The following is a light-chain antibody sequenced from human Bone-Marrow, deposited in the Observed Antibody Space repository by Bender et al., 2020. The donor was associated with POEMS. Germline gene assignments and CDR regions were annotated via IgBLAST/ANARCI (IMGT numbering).Light chain of an antibody. V-gene: IGLV2-23*01. J-gene: IGLJ2*01. CDR3: CSYAGSSV. CDR1: TSDVGPYNY. CDR2: EGS. Sequence: QSALTQPPSASGSPGQSVTISCIGTTSDVGPYNYVSWYQQHPGKAPKLMIYEGSKRPSGVSNRFSGSKSGNTASLTISGLQAEDEADYYCCSYAGSSVFGGGTKLTVL.